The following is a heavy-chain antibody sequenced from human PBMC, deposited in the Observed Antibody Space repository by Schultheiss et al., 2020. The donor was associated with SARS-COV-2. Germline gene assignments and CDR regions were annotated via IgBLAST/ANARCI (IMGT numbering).Heavy chain of an antibody. Sequence: SQTLSLTCTVSGGSISRGGNSWSWIRQPAGKGLEWIGRIYTSGSTNYNPSLKSRVTISVDTSKNQFSLKLSSVTAADTAVYYCARSILTGYRYYYYGMDVWGQGTTVTVSS. J-gene: IGHJ6*02. CDR3: ARSILTGYRYYYYGMDV. D-gene: IGHD3-9*01. CDR2: IYTSGST. V-gene: IGHV4-61*02. CDR1: GGSISRGGNS.